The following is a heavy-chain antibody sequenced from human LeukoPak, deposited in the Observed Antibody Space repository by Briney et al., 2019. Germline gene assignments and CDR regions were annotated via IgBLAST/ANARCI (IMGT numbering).Heavy chain of an antibody. Sequence: GGSLRLSCAASGFTFSSYEMNWVRQAPGKGLEWVSYISSSGSTIYYADSVKGRFTISRDNAKNSLYLQMNSLRAEDTAVYYCAREGAVPAAMLSFDYWGQGTLVTVSS. V-gene: IGHV3-48*03. CDR2: ISSSGSTI. CDR1: GFTFSSYE. CDR3: AREGAVPAAMLSFDY. J-gene: IGHJ4*02. D-gene: IGHD2-2*01.